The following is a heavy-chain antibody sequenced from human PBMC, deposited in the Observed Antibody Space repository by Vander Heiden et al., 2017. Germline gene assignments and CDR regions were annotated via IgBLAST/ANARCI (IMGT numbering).Heavy chain of an antibody. CDR1: GFTFSSDG. CDR3: ARDGAYNSGSYSNGMDV. J-gene: IGHJ6*02. CDR2: IWPDGSDK. D-gene: IGHD3-10*01. V-gene: IGHV3-33*01. Sequence: QVQVVESGGGVAQPGRPLRLSGVASGFTFSSDGMHWVRQAPGKGLEWVAIIWPDGSDKYYADSVKGRFTISRDNARNKVNLQMNSLTAEDTAMYYCARDGAYNSGSYSNGMDVWGQGTTVTVSS.